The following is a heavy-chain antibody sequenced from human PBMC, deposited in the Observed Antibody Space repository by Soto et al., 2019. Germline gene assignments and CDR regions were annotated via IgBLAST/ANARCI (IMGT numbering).Heavy chain of an antibody. V-gene: IGHV3-9*01. CDR1: GLTFDDYA. J-gene: IGHJ6*02. D-gene: IGHD3-9*01. CDR3: AKDIDGYYYGMDV. Sequence: EVQLLESGGGLVQAGRSLRLSCAASGLTFDDYAMHWVRQAPGKGLEWVSGISWNSGSIGYADSVKGRFTISRDNAKNSLYLQMNSLRAEDTALYYCAKDIDGYYYGMDVWGQGTTVTVSS. CDR2: ISWNSGSI.